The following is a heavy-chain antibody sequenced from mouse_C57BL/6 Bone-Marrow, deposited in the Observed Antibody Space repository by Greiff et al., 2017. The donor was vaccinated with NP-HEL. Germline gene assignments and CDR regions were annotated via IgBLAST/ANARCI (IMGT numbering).Heavy chain of an antibody. J-gene: IGHJ2*01. CDR3: ARDDYAYFDY. CDR2: IDPSDSYT. Sequence: QVQLQQPGAELVRPGTSVKLSCKASGYTFTSYWMHWVKQRPGQGLEWIGVIDPSDSYTNYNQKFKGKATLTVDTSSSTAYMPLSSLTSEDSAVYYCARDDYAYFDYWGQGTTLTVSS. D-gene: IGHD2-4*01. V-gene: IGHV1-59*01. CDR1: GYTFTSYW.